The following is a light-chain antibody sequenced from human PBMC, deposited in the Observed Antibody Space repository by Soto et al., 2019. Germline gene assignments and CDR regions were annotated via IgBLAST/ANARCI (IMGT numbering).Light chain of an antibody. CDR1: QSINNW. CDR2: DAS. V-gene: IGKV1-5*01. CDR3: QQYKDY. J-gene: IGKJ3*01. Sequence: DNRMTQSPSTLSASVGDRVTITCRASQSINNWLAWYQQKPGKAPKLLIYDASRLESGVPSRFSGSGSGTEFTLTISGLQPDDFATYYWQQYKDYFGPGNKVDIK.